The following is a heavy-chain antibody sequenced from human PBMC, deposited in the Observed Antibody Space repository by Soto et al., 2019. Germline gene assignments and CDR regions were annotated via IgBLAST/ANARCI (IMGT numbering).Heavy chain of an antibody. J-gene: IGHJ4*02. CDR2: ISAYNGNT. Sequence: GASVKVSCKASGYTFTSYGISWVRQAPGQGLEWMGWISAYNGNTNYAQKLQGRVTMTTDTSTSTAYMELRSLRSDDTAVYYCARDRPDYGDYVFDYWGQGTLVTVSS. CDR3: ARDRPDYGDYVFDY. V-gene: IGHV1-18*01. D-gene: IGHD4-17*01. CDR1: GYTFTSYG.